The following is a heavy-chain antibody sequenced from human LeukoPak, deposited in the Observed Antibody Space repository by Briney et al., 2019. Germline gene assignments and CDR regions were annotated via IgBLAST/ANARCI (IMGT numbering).Heavy chain of an antibody. J-gene: IGHJ5*02. V-gene: IGHV4-59*12. CDR3: ARAVKGYCSSTSCSRWFDP. CDR1: GGSISSFY. Sequence: SETLSLTCTVSGGSISSFYWSWIRQPPGKGLEWIGYIYYSGSTNYNPSLKSRVTISVDTSKNQFSLKLSSVTAADTAVYYCARAVKGYCSSTSCSRWFDPWGQGTLVTVSS. D-gene: IGHD2-2*01. CDR2: IYYSGST.